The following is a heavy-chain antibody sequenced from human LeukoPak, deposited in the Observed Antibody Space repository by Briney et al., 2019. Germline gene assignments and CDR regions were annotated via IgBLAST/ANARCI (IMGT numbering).Heavy chain of an antibody. CDR2: IIPILGIA. Sequence: AASVKVSCKASGGTFSSYAISWVRQAPGQGLEWMGRIIPILGIANYAQKLQGRVTMTTDTSTSTAYMELRSLRSDDTAVYYCARQDRPSRSLDYWGQGTLVTVSS. D-gene: IGHD1-14*01. CDR3: ARQDRPSRSLDY. J-gene: IGHJ4*02. V-gene: IGHV1-69*04. CDR1: GGTFSSYA.